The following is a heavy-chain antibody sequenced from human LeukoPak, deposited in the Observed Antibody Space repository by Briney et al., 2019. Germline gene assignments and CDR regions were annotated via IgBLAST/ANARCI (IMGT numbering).Heavy chain of an antibody. J-gene: IGHJ4*02. Sequence: SETLSLTCTVSGGSISSYYWSWIRQPPGKGLEWIEYIYYSGSTNYNPSLKSRVTISVDTSKTQFSLKLRSVTAADTAVYYCARVVYSGSWGYFDYWGQGTLVTVSS. D-gene: IGHD3-10*01. CDR3: ARVVYSGSWGYFDY. CDR2: IYYSGST. V-gene: IGHV4-59*12. CDR1: GGSISSYY.